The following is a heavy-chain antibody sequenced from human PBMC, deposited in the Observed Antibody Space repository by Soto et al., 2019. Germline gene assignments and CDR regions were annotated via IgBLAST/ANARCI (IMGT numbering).Heavy chain of an antibody. CDR3: AKDLSGCGGDCSDYYYYYMDV. Sequence: EVQLLESGGGLVQPGGSLRLSCAASGFTFSSYAMSWVRQAPGKGLEWVSAISGSGGSTYYADSVKGRFTISRDNSKNTLYLQMNGLRAEDTAVYYCAKDLSGCGGDCSDYYYYYMDVWGKGTTVTVSS. V-gene: IGHV3-23*01. CDR1: GFTFSSYA. D-gene: IGHD2-21*01. J-gene: IGHJ6*03. CDR2: ISGSGGST.